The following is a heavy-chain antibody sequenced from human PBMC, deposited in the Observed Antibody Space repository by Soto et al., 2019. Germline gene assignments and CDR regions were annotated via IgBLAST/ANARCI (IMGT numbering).Heavy chain of an antibody. V-gene: IGHV4-59*11. CDR3: VRQRGNYFDF. CDR1: GDSINSRY. D-gene: IGHD3-10*01. J-gene: IGHJ4*02. CDR2: IDYVGST. Sequence: SETLSLTCIVSGDSINSRYWSWIRQPPGRGLEWIGYIDYVGSTNYAPSLRSRVTMSVDTSKNQVSLKLRYVTAADTAVYYCVRQRGNYFDFWGQGTLVTVSS.